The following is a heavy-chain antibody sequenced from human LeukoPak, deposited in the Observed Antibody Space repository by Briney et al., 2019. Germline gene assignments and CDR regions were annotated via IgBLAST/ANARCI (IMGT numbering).Heavy chain of an antibody. J-gene: IGHJ4*02. D-gene: IGHD5-18*01. CDR1: GFTFSSYA. V-gene: IGHV3-23*01. CDR2: ISGSGGST. Sequence: GGSLRLSCAASGFTFSSYAMSWVRQAPGKGLEWVSVISGSGGSTSYADSVKGRFTISRDNSMNTLYLQMNSLRAEDTAVYYCAKDDRIQTRRYSYNYWGQGTLVTVSS. CDR3: AKDDRIQTRRYSYNY.